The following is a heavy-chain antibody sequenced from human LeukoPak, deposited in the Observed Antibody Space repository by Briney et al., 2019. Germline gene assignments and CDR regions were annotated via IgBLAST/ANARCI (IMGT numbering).Heavy chain of an antibody. D-gene: IGHD1-26*01. CDR1: GYTLTELS. Sequence: GAPVKVSCKVSGYTLTELSMHWVRQAPGKGLEWMGGFDPEDGETIYAQKFQGRVTMTEDTSTDTAYMELSSLRSEDTAVYYCARVVEWELLRFYYYYMDVWGKGTTVTISS. J-gene: IGHJ6*03. V-gene: IGHV1-24*01. CDR3: ARVVEWELLRFYYYYMDV. CDR2: FDPEDGET.